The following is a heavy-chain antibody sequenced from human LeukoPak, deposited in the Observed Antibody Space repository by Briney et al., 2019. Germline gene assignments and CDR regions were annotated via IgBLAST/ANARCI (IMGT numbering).Heavy chain of an antibody. J-gene: IGHJ4*02. CDR1: GFTFSSYA. CDR3: AINRLFDF. CDR2: ISSRSDNT. Sequence: PGGSLRLSCAAAGFTFSSYAMSGARQAPGKGLEWVSTISSRSDNTYYADSVKGRFTISRDNSKNTLDLQMNSLRAEDTAVYYCAINRLFDFWGQGTLVTVSS. V-gene: IGHV3-23*01.